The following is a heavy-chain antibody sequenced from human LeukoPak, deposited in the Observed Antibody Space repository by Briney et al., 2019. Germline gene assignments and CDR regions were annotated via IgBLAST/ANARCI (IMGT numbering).Heavy chain of an antibody. CDR1: GGSVTSTNW. D-gene: IGHD3-9*01. CDR3: ARYDILTGLQGGFFDY. V-gene: IGHV4-59*02. J-gene: IGHJ4*02. CDR2: IYYSGST. Sequence: PSETLSLTCGVSGGSVTSTNWWTWVRQPPGKGLEWIGYIYYSGSTNYNPSLKSRVTISVDRSKNQFSLKLTSVTAADTAVYYCARYDILTGLQGGFFDYWGQGTLVTVSS.